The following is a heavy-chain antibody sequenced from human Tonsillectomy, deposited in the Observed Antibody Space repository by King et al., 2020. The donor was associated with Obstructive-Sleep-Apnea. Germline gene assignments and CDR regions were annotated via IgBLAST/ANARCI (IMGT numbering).Heavy chain of an antibody. CDR1: GFTFSSYS. D-gene: IGHD1-26*01. CDR3: ARVGWELHRFDY. CDR2: ISSSSSVI. Sequence: VQLVESGGGLVKPGGSLRLSCAASGFTFSSYSINLFRQAPGKGLEWVSSISSSSSVIYYADSVKGRFTISRDNAKNSLYLQMNSRRAEDTAVYYCARVGWELHRFDYWGQGTLVTVSS. J-gene: IGHJ4*02. V-gene: IGHV3-21*01.